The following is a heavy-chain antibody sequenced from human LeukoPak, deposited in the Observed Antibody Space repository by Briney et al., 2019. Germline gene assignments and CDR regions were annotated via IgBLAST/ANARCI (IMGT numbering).Heavy chain of an antibody. CDR3: ARDGTTVTLNRAFDI. CDR1: GGSISSYY. J-gene: IGHJ3*02. D-gene: IGHD4-17*01. Sequence: RTSETLSLTCSVSGGSISSYYWSWIRQPPGKGLEWIGYIYYSGRTSYNPSLKSRVTISVDTSKNQFSLKLSSVTAADTAVYYCARDGTTVTLNRAFDIWGQGTMVTVSS. V-gene: IGHV4-59*12. CDR2: IYYSGRT.